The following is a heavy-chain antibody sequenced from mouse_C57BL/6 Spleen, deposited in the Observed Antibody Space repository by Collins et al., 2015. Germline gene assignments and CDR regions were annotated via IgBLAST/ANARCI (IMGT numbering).Heavy chain of an antibody. CDR3: ANGNYFDY. Sequence: DVQLQESGPGLVKPSQSLSLTCTVTGYSITSDYAWNWIRQFPGNKLEWMGYISYSGSTSYNPSLKSRISITRDTSKNQFFLQLNPVTTEDTATYYCANGNYFDYWGQGTTLTVSS. CDR1: GYSITSDYA. J-gene: IGHJ2*01. CDR2: ISYSGST. D-gene: IGHD2-1*01. V-gene: IGHV3-2*02.